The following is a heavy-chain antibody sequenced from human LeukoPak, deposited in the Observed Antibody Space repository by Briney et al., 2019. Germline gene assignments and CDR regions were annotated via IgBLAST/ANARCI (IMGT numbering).Heavy chain of an antibody. Sequence: GGSLRLSCEASGFTFSRYSMNWVRQAPGKGPEWVSSISSSSGYIHYADSVKGRFTISRDNAKNTLYLQMISLRAEDTAVYYCARAGANGPDAFDIWGQGTMVTVSS. V-gene: IGHV3-21*01. CDR3: ARAGANGPDAFDI. CDR1: GFTFSRYS. CDR2: ISSSSGYI. D-gene: IGHD4/OR15-4a*01. J-gene: IGHJ3*02.